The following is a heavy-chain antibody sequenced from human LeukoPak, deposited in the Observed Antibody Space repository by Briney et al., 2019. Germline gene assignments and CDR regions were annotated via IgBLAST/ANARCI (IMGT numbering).Heavy chain of an antibody. CDR3: AGLGPGGHGEFDY. Sequence: SKTLSLTCTVLDGSFRDYDWTWVRQSPGKGLDWIGYIYSTGSTYFNPSLKSRATISVDTSNPQFSLKMTSVTAADTAVYYSAGLGPGGHGEFDYWGKGTLVTVAS. J-gene: IGHJ4*02. CDR1: DGSFRDYD. CDR2: IYSTGST. V-gene: IGHV4-59*01. D-gene: IGHD3-10*01.